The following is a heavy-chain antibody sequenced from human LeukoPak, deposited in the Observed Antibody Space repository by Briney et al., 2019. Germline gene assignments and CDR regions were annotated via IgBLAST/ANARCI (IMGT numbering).Heavy chain of an antibody. V-gene: IGHV1-69*06. CDR2: IIPIFGTA. J-gene: IGHJ4*02. Sequence: ASVKVSCKASGGTFSSYAISWVRQAPGQGLEWMGGIIPIFGTANYAQKFQGRVTITADKSTSTAYMELSSLRSEDTAVYYCARAHMAAAGNNFDYWGQGTLVTVSS. D-gene: IGHD6-13*01. CDR3: ARAHMAAAGNNFDY. CDR1: GGTFSSYA.